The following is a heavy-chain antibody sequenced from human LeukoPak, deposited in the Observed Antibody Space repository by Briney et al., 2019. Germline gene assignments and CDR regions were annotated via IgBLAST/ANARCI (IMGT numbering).Heavy chain of an antibody. J-gene: IGHJ4*02. V-gene: IGHV3-11*04. CDR2: NNSYDTAI. CDR3: VRDHNWAFDI. CDR1: GFTLGDYS. Sequence: GGSLRLSCVASGFTLGDYSVNWIRQAPGKGPEWLSYNNSYDTAIYYADSVKGRFTISRDNAKNSMYLQMNSLRVDDTALYYCVRDHNWAFDIWGQGALVTVSS. D-gene: IGHD3-9*01.